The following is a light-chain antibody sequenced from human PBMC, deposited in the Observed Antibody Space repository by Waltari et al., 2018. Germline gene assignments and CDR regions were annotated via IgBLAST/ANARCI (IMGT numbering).Light chain of an antibody. J-gene: IGKJ2*01. Sequence: DIQMTQSPSILSASVGDRVTITCRAGQTISIYLAWYQQKPGKAPNLLIYKASTLESGVPSRFSGSGSGTEFTLTISSLQPDDFATYYCQQYHSYSPYTFGQGTTLDIK. V-gene: IGKV1-5*03. CDR1: QTISIY. CDR3: QQYHSYSPYT. CDR2: KAS.